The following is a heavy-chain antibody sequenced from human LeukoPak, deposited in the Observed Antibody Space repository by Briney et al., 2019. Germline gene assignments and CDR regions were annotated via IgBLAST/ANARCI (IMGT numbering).Heavy chain of an antibody. V-gene: IGHV1-69*05. CDR3: ARDRSGGITGTPYYFDY. CDR1: GGTFSSYA. D-gene: IGHD1-20*01. Sequence: SVKVSCKASGGTFSSYAISWVRQAPGQGLEWMGGIIPIFGTANYAQKFQGRVTITTDESTSTACMELSSLRSEDTAVYYCARDRSGGITGTPYYFDYWGQGTLVTVSS. J-gene: IGHJ4*02. CDR2: IIPIFGTA.